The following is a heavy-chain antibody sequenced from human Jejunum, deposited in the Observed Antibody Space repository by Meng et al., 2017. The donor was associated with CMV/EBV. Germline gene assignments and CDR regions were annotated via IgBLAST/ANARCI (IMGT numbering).Heavy chain of an antibody. CDR1: GYSMSSNN. J-gene: IGHJ4*02. CDR2: ISLGDQYT. CDR3: VRDQMGIIDFDY. V-gene: IGHV3-48*03. D-gene: IGHD5-24*01. Sequence: ATGYSMSSNNMKWVRQAPGKGLEWISYISLGDQYTSNADSVKGRFTISRDNAKNSLFLQMTSLRAEDTAIYYCVRDQMGIIDFDYWGQGTLVTVSS.